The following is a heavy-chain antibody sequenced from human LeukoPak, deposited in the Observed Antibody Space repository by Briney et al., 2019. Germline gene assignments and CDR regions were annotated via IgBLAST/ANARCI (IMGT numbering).Heavy chain of an antibody. CDR3: ARGGSYGWDTDAFDI. CDR1: GFTFSDYY. CDR2: ISSSGSTI. J-gene: IGHJ3*02. Sequence: PGGSLRLSCAASGFTFSDYYMSWIRQAPGKGLEWVSYISSSGSTIYYADSMKGRFTISRDNAKNSLYLQMNSLRAEDTAVYYCARGGSYGWDTDAFDIWGQGTMVTVSS. D-gene: IGHD1-26*01. V-gene: IGHV3-11*01.